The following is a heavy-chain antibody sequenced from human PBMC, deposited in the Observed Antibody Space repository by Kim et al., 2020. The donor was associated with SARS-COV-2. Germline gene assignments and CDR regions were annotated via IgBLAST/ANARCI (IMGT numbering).Heavy chain of an antibody. CDR3: ARAMTTVHLGWNYYYGMDV. D-gene: IGHD4-17*01. Sequence: SQTLSLTCTVSGGSISSYYWSWIRQPPGKGLEWIGYIYNSGSTNYNPSLKSRVTISVDTSKNQFSLKLSSVTAADTAVYYSARAMTTVHLGWNYYYGMDVWGQGTTVTVSS. CDR1: GGSISSYY. J-gene: IGHJ6*02. CDR2: IYNSGST. V-gene: IGHV4-59*13.